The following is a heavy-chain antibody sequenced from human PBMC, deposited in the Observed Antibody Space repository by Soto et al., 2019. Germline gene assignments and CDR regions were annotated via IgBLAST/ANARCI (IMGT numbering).Heavy chain of an antibody. J-gene: IGHJ3*02. D-gene: IGHD6-13*01. CDR1: GFTFSSYA. Sequence: GGSLRLSCAASGFTFSSYAMSWVRQAPGKGLEWVSAISGSGGSTYYADSVKGRFTISRDNSKNRLYLQMNSLRAEDTAVYYCARAPIAAADSIDAFDIWGQGTMVTVSS. V-gene: IGHV3-23*01. CDR3: ARAPIAAADSIDAFDI. CDR2: ISGSGGST.